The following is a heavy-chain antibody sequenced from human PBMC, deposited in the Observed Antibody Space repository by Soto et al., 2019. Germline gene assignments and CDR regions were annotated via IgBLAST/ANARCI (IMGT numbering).Heavy chain of an antibody. CDR3: AHRPSYCSGGSCYSGFDY. Sequence: GSGPTLVNPTQTLTLTCTFSGFSLSTSGVGVGWIRQPPGKALEWLALIYWDDDKRYSPSLKSRLTITKDTSKNQLVLTMTNMDPVDTATFYCAHRPSYCSGGSCYSGFDYWGQGTLVTVSS. CDR2: IYWDDDK. V-gene: IGHV2-5*02. CDR1: GFSLSTSGVG. J-gene: IGHJ4*02. D-gene: IGHD2-15*01.